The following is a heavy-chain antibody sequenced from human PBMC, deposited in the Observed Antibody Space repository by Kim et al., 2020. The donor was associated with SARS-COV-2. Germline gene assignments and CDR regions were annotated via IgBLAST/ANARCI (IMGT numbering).Heavy chain of an antibody. CDR1: GFTFSSYG. CDR2: ISYDGSNK. D-gene: IGHD2-15*01. V-gene: IGHV3-30*18. CDR3: AKAKKGRWNFDY. Sequence: GGSLRLSCAASGFTFSSYGMHWVRQAPGEGLEWVAVISYDGSNKYYADSVRGRFTISRDNSKNTLYLQMNSLRAEDTAVYYCAKAKKGRWNFDYWGQGTLVTVSS. J-gene: IGHJ4*02.